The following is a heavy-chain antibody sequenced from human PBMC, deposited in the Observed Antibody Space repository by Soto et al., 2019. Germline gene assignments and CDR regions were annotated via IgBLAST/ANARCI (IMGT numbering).Heavy chain of an antibody. J-gene: IGHJ4*02. CDR1: GFSFSDSG. D-gene: IGHD2-2*01. Sequence: GGSLRLSCAASGFSFSDSGIHWVRQASGKGLEWVGRIRTKSNSYATAYAASVKGRFTISRDDSKNTAYLQMNSLKTEDTAVYYCTRLHFIVQPGINYWGQGTLVTV. CDR3: TRLHFIVQPGINY. V-gene: IGHV3-73*01. CDR2: IRTKSNSYAT.